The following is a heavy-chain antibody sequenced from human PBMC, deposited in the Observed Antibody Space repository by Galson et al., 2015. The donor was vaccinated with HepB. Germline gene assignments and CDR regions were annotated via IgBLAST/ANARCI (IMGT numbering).Heavy chain of an antibody. V-gene: IGHV3-48*02. CDR3: ARDLHYYDFRSGSHFFDN. CDR2: IGQSTTST. J-gene: IGHJ4*02. Sequence: SLRLSCAASGFSFSNYGMNWVRQPPGKGLEWVSYIGQSTTSTYYADSVEGRFTISRDNAKNSLFLQMNSLRDEDTAVYFCARDLHYYDFRSGSHFFDNWGQGTLVTVSS. D-gene: IGHD3-3*01. CDR1: GFSFSNYG.